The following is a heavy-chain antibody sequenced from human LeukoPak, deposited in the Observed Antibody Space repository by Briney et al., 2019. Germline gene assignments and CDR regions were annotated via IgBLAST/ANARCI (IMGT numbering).Heavy chain of an antibody. CDR2: IKQDGSEI. D-gene: IGHD3-10*01. V-gene: IGHV3-7*01. CDR1: GFTFSSYG. Sequence: GRSLRLSCAASGFTFSSYGMHWVRQAPGKGLEWVANIKQDGSEISYVDSVKGRFTISRDNAKNSLYLQMNSLRTEDTAVYYCARERPIITYFDYWGQGTLVTVSS. CDR3: ARERPIITYFDY. J-gene: IGHJ4*02.